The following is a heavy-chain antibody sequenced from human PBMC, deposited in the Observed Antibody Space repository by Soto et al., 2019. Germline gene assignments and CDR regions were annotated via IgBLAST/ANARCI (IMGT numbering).Heavy chain of an antibody. Sequence: QVQLVQSGAEVKKPGASVKVSCKASGYNFIDYSINWVRQAPGQGLEWMGWMNPKSGHTAHAQKIQGSFILTRDTSINTVYMDLSSLTSGDTAVYFCARRIPDGKFDSWGRGTQVTVSS. V-gene: IGHV1-8*01. D-gene: IGHD1-1*01. CDR1: GYNFIDYS. CDR3: ARRIPDGKFDS. J-gene: IGHJ4*02. CDR2: MNPKSGHT.